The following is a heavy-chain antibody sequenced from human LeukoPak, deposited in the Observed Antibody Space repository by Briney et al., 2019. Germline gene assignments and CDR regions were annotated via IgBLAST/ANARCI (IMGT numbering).Heavy chain of an antibody. J-gene: IGHJ4*02. Sequence: PSETLSLTCTVSGGSISSYYWSWIRQPPGKGLEWIGYIYYSGSTNYNPSLKSRVTISVDTSKNQFSLKLSSVTAADTAVYYCARLGTVTFDYWGQGTLVTVSS. D-gene: IGHD4-17*01. CDR1: GGSISSYY. V-gene: IGHV4-59*08. CDR3: ARLGTVTFDY. CDR2: IYYSGST.